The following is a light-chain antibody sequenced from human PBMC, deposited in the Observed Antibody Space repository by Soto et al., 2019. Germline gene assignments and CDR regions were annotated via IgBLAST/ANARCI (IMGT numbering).Light chain of an antibody. Sequence: QSVLTQPASVSGSPGQSITVSCTGTSSDVGSYNLVSWYQQHPGKAPKAIIYEVIKRPSGVSNRFSGSKSGNTASLTISGLQAEDGADYYCCSYAGSTSLVFGGGTKVTVL. CDR1: SSDVGSYNL. CDR2: EVI. CDR3: CSYAGSTSLV. V-gene: IGLV2-23*02. J-gene: IGLJ2*01.